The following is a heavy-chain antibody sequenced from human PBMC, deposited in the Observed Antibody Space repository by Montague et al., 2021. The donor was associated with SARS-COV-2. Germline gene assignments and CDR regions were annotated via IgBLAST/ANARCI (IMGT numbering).Heavy chain of an antibody. Sequence: SETLSLTCTVSGASITTYYWSWIRQSAGKGLEWIGRIHTSGNTNYNPTLRSRVTMSVDTSKNQFSLKLNSVTAADTAVYYCARGATPWFGELMGVWFDPWGQGTLVTVSS. CDR1: GASITTYY. D-gene: IGHD3-10*01. CDR3: ARGATPWFGELMGVWFDP. CDR2: IHTSGNT. J-gene: IGHJ5*02. V-gene: IGHV4-4*07.